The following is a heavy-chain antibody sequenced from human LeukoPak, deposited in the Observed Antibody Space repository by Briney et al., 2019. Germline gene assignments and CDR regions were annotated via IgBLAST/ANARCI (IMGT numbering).Heavy chain of an antibody. CDR3: ARGRYYYDSSGYYSIKEYFQH. J-gene: IGHJ1*01. CDR2: INHSGST. D-gene: IGHD3-22*01. Sequence: SETLSLTCAVYGGSFSGYYWSWIRQPPGKGLEWIGEINHSGSTNYNPSLKSRVTISVDTSKNQFSLKLSSVTAADTAVYYCARGRYYYDSSGYYSIKEYFQHWGQGTLVTVSS. V-gene: IGHV4-34*01. CDR1: GGSFSGYY.